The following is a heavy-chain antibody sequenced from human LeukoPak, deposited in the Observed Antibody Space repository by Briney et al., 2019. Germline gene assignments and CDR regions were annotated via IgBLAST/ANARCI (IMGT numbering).Heavy chain of an antibody. Sequence: GGSLRLSCAASGFTFSSYAMSWVRPAPGKGLEWVSAISGSGGSTYYADSVKGRFTISKDNSKNTLYLQMNSLRAEDTAVYYCAKTEVTMVRGAHFDYWGQGTLVTVSS. J-gene: IGHJ4*02. CDR3: AKTEVTMVRGAHFDY. V-gene: IGHV3-23*01. D-gene: IGHD3-10*01. CDR2: ISGSGGST. CDR1: GFTFSSYA.